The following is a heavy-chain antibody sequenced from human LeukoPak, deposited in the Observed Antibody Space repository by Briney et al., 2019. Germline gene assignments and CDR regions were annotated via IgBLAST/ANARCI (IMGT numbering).Heavy chain of an antibody. CDR3: AKEGDYYGSGSYRDGFDI. V-gene: IGHV3-30*02. D-gene: IGHD3-10*01. Sequence: GGSLRLSCAASGFTFSSYWMSWVRQAPGKGLEWVAFIRYDGSNKYYADSVKGRFTISRDHSKNTLYLQMNSLRAGDTAVYYCAKEGDYYGSGSYRDGFDIWGQGTRATVSS. CDR2: IRYDGSNK. J-gene: IGHJ3*02. CDR1: GFTFSSYW.